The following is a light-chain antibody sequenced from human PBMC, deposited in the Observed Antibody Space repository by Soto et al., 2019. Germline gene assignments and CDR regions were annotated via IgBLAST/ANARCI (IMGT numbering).Light chain of an antibody. V-gene: IGLV2-14*01. J-gene: IGLJ2*01. Sequence: QSALTQPASVSGSPGQSITISCTGTSSDVGGYNYVSWYQQHPGKAPKLMIYDVSNRPSGVSNRFSGSKSGNTASLTISGLQAEDEADYYCSSYTSSSTSLVVFGGGTQLT. CDR1: SSDVGGYNY. CDR2: DVS. CDR3: SSYTSSSTSLVV.